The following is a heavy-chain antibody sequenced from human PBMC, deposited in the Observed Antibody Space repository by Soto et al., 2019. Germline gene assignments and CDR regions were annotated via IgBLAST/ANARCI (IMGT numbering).Heavy chain of an antibody. CDR2: MSGDGTRT. J-gene: IGHJ4*02. Sequence: EVQLLESGGGLVQPGGSLRLSCAASGFAFSTNAMTWVRQAPGKGLEWVTTMSGDGTRTYYADSVKGRFTISRDNSKTTVFLEMNSLRADDTAVYDCAKDRYDSIWFGLNFLDYWGLGTLVTVSS. CDR3: AKDRYDSIWFGLNFLDY. CDR1: GFAFSTNA. D-gene: IGHD3-10*01. V-gene: IGHV3-23*01.